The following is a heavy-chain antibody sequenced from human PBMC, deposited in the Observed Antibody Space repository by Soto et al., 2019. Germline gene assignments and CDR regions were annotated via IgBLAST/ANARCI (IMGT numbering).Heavy chain of an antibody. CDR2: IWYDGSNK. CDR3: ARGYYYGSGSPGP. D-gene: IGHD3-10*01. J-gene: IGHJ5*02. Sequence: ESGGGVVQPGRSLRLSCAASGFTFSSYGMHWVRQAPGKGLEWVAVIWYDGSNKYYADSVKGRFTISRDNSKNTLYLQMNSLRAEDTAVYYCARGYYYGSGSPGPWGQGTLVTVSS. V-gene: IGHV3-33*01. CDR1: GFTFSSYG.